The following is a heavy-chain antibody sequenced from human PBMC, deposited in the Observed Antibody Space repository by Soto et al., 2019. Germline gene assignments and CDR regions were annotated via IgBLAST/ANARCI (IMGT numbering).Heavy chain of an antibody. CDR2: IDPRDSYV. Sequence: PGESLKISCTGFGYTFTTFWISWVRQMPGKGLEWMGRIDPRDSYVNYSPSFQGHVTISLDKSISTAYLQWGSLKASDTAMYYCARLLCITTTCDSWFDPWGQGTLVTVSS. CDR1: GYTFTTFW. V-gene: IGHV5-10-1*01. D-gene: IGHD2-2*01. CDR3: ARLLCITTTCDSWFDP. J-gene: IGHJ5*02.